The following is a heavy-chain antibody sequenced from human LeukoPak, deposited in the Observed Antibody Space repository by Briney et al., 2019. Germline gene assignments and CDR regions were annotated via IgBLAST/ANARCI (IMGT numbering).Heavy chain of an antibody. V-gene: IGHV1-3*01. CDR2: INAGSGNT. CDR1: GGTFSKYT. J-gene: IGHJ5*02. D-gene: IGHD3-22*01. Sequence: ASVKVSCKASGGTFSKYTISWVRQAPGQRLEWMGWINAGSGNTKYSQKFQGRVTITRDTSASKAYMELSSLRSEDTAIYYCARFTMTRGWFDPWGQGTLVTVSS. CDR3: ARFTMTRGWFDP.